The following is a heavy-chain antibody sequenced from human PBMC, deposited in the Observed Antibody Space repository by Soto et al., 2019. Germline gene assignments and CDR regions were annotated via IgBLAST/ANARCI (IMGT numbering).Heavy chain of an antibody. Sequence: QVQLVQSGAEVKKPGSSVKVSCKASGGTFSSYTISWVRQAPGQGLEWMGRIIPILGIANYAQKFQGRVTXXAXXSTSTAYMALSSLRSEDTAVYYCARDPSAHAFPAYWGQGTLVTVSS. CDR2: IIPILGIA. D-gene: IGHD3-3*01. CDR1: GGTFSSYT. CDR3: ARDPSAHAFPAY. V-gene: IGHV1-69*08. J-gene: IGHJ4*02.